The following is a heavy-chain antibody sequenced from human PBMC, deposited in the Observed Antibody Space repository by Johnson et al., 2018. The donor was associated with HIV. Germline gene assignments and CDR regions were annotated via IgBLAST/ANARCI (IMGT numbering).Heavy chain of an antibody. CDR1: GFTFDDYG. J-gene: IGHJ3*02. Sequence: MLLVESGGGVVRPGGSLRLSCAASGFTFDDYGMSWVRQAPGKGLEWVSGINWNGGSTGYADSVKGRLTISRDNAKNSLYLQMNSLRAEDTALYYCARSVGYYDSSGYYYVDAFDIWGQGTMVTVSS. CDR2: INWNGGST. V-gene: IGHV3-20*04. CDR3: ARSVGYYDSSGYYYVDAFDI. D-gene: IGHD3-22*01.